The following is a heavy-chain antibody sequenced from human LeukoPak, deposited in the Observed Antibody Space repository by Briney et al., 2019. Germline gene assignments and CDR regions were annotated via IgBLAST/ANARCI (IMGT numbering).Heavy chain of an antibody. CDR3: ASNAAAAAGDALDI. CDR2: IFYSGST. D-gene: IGHD6-13*01. J-gene: IGHJ3*02. Sequence: SETLSLTCAVSGGSISSYFWSWIRQPPGKGLEYLGHIFYSGSTNYSPSLKSRVAISIDKSKKQFSLKLRSVTAADTAVYYCASNAAAAAGDALDIWGQGTMVTVSS. V-gene: IGHV4-59*01. CDR1: GGSISSYF.